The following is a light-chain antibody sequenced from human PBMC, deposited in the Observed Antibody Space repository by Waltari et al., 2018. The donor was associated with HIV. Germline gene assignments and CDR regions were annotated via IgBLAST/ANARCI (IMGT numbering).Light chain of an antibody. CDR2: AAS. Sequence: IVMTPSPATLSVSPGERATLSCRASESVSSNLAWYQQKPGQAPRLLIYAASTTATGIPTRFSGGGSETEFTLTISMLQSEDFTVYYCQQYNSWPPITFGQGTRLDIK. CDR3: QQYNSWPPIT. J-gene: IGKJ5*01. CDR1: ESVSSN. V-gene: IGKV3-15*01.